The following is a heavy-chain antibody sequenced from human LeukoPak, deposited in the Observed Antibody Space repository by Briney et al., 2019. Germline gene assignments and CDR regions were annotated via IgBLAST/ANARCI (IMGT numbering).Heavy chain of an antibody. CDR2: IKQDGSEK. CDR3: AREVTPYY. CDR1: GFTFSNYW. V-gene: IGHV3-7*01. Sequence: GGSLGLSCAASGFTFSNYWMSWVRQAPGKGLEWVANIKQDGSEKYYVDSVKGRFTISRDNAKNSLYLQMNSLRAEDTAVYYCAREVTPYYWGQGTLVTVSS. J-gene: IGHJ4*02. D-gene: IGHD2-21*02.